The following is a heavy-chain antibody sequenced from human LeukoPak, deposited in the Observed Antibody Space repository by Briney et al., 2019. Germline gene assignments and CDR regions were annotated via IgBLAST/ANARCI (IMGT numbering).Heavy chain of an antibody. J-gene: IGHJ3*02. CDR3: ARDRPAMGATGDAFDI. Sequence: ASVKVSCKASGYTFTGYYMHWVRQAPGQGLEWMGRINPNSGGTNYAQKFQGRVTMTRDTSISTAYMELSRLRSDDTAVYYSARDRPAMGATGDAFDIWGQGTMVTVSS. D-gene: IGHD1-26*01. CDR2: INPNSGGT. V-gene: IGHV1-2*06. CDR1: GYTFTGYY.